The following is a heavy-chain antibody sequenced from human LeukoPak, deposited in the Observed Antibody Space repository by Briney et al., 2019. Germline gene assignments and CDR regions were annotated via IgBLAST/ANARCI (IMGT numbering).Heavy chain of an antibody. D-gene: IGHD6-13*01. J-gene: IGHJ3*02. CDR2: IYPGDSDT. Sequence: GESLKISCKGSGYSFTSYWIGWGRQMPGKGLEWMGIIYPGDSDTRYSPSFQGQVTISADKSISTAYLQWSGLKASDTAMYYCARPTSSWSDDAFDIWGQGTMVTVSS. CDR3: ARPTSSWSDDAFDI. CDR1: GYSFTSYW. V-gene: IGHV5-51*01.